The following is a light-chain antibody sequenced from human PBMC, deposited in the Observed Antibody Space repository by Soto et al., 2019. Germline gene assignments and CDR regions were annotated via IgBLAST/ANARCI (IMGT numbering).Light chain of an antibody. CDR1: QSVSNY. Sequence: EIVLTQSPATLSLSPGERATLSCRASQSVSNYLAWYQQKPGQAPRLLIYDASNRATGIPARFSGIGSGTDFTLSISGPEPEDYAVYSCQQRSKWPRVTFGPGTKVDIK. CDR3: QQRSKWPRVT. V-gene: IGKV3-11*01. J-gene: IGKJ3*01. CDR2: DAS.